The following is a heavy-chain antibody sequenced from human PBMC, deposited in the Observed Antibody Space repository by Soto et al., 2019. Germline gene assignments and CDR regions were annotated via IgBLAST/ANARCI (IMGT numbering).Heavy chain of an antibody. CDR1: SASIITEQR. CDR2: IHHSGST. CDR3: ARDKITGLFDY. D-gene: IGHD2-8*02. Sequence: SETLSLTCAVSSASIITEQRWTWVRQPPGKGLEWIGEIHHSGSTNNNPSLRSRVTISVDTSKNQFSLKLTSVTAADTAVYYCARDKITGLFDYWGQGTLVTVSS. V-gene: IGHV4-4*02. J-gene: IGHJ4*02.